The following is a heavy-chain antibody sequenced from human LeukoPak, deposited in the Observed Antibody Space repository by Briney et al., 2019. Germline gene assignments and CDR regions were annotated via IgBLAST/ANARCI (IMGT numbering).Heavy chain of an antibody. CDR3: AVEMVVTPYFDY. Sequence: KDSETLSLTCTVSGGSISSGGYYWGWIRQPPGKGLEWIGSIYYSGSTYYNPSLKSRVTISVDTSKNQFSLKLSSVTAADTAVYYCAVEMVVTPYFDYWGQGTLVTVSS. CDR2: IYYSGST. D-gene: IGHD2-21*02. J-gene: IGHJ4*02. CDR1: GGSISSGGYY. V-gene: IGHV4-39*01.